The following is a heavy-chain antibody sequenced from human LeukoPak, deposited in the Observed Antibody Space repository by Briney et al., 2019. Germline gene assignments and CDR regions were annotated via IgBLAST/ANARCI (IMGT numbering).Heavy chain of an antibody. CDR1: GFTFSSYG. D-gene: IGHD3-22*01. CDR2: ISYDGSNK. J-gene: IGHJ4*02. CDR3: AKVGLFYYDSSGYYSDY. Sequence: GGSLRLSCAASGFTFSSYGMHWVRQAPGKGLEWVAVISYDGSNKYYADSVKGRFTISRDNSKNTLYLQMNRLRAEDTAVYYCAKVGLFYYDSSGYYSDYWGQGTLVTVSS. V-gene: IGHV3-30*18.